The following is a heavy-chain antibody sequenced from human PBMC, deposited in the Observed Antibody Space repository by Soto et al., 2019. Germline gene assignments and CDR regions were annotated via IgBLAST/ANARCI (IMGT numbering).Heavy chain of an antibody. J-gene: IGHJ6*02. CDR1: GYTFTSYY. CDR3: AREATATNNYYYGMDV. D-gene: IGHD5-18*01. Sequence: GASVKVSCKASGYTFTSYYMHWVRQAPGQRLEWMGWINAGNGNTKYSQKFQGRVTITRDTSASTAYMELSSLRSEDTAVYYCAREATATNNYYYGMDVWGQGTTVTVSS. CDR2: INAGNGNT. V-gene: IGHV1-3*01.